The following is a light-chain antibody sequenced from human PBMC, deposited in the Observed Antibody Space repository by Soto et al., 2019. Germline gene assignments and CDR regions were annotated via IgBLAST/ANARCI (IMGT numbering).Light chain of an antibody. CDR3: QQYGGSPLYT. CDR2: GVP. Sequence: EIVLTQSPGTLSLSPGERATLSCRASQGVNSNYLAWYQQRPGQAPRLLFYGVPNRATGIPDRFSCSGSGTDFTLSISRLEPEDFALYYCQQYGGSPLYTFGQGTQLEIK. CDR1: QGVNSNY. J-gene: IGKJ2*01. V-gene: IGKV3-20*01.